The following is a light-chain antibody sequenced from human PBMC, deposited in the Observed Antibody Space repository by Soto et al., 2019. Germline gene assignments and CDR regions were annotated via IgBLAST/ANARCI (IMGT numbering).Light chain of an antibody. CDR1: SSDVGAYDY. Sequence: QSALTXPASVSGPPGQSITVPCTGTSSDVGAYDYVSWYQHKPGKAPKLIIYEVTNRPSGVSNRFSGYKSGNTASLTISGLQAEDEADYYCNSYTRSTKYVFGTGTKVTVL. J-gene: IGLJ1*01. V-gene: IGLV2-14*01. CDR3: NSYTRSTKYV. CDR2: EVT.